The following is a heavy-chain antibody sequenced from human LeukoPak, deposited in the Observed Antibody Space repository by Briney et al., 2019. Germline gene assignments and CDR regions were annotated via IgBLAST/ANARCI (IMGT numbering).Heavy chain of an antibody. CDR3: ARGPWDVVVPAAIGYFDY. J-gene: IGHJ4*02. V-gene: IGHV4-34*01. CDR2: INHSGST. Sequence: PSETLSRACAVYGGSSSGYYWSWIRQPPGKGLQWIGEINHSGSTNYNPSLKSRVTISVDTSKNQFSLKLSSVTAADTAVYYCARGPWDVVVPAAIGYFDYWGQGTLVTVSS. CDR1: GGSSSGYY. D-gene: IGHD2-2*02.